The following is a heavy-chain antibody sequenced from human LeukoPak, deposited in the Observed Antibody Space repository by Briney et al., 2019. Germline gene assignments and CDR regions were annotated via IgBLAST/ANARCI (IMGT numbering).Heavy chain of an antibody. CDR3: AKDGYDSSGYYYFDY. J-gene: IGHJ4*02. D-gene: IGHD3-22*01. V-gene: IGHV3-23*01. CDR1: GFTFSSYA. Sequence: PGGSLRLSCAAYGFTFSSYAMSWVRQAPGKGLEWVSAISGSGGSTYYAYSVKGRFTISRDNSKNTLYLQMNSLRAEDTAVYYCAKDGYDSSGYYYFDYWGQGALVTVSS. CDR2: ISGSGGST.